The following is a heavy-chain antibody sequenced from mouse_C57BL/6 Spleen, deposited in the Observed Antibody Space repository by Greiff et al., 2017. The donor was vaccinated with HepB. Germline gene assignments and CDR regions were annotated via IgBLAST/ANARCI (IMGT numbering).Heavy chain of an antibody. CDR3: ARSPLLRYLYYAMDY. V-gene: IGHV1-26*01. J-gene: IGHJ4*01. D-gene: IGHD1-1*01. CDR2: INPNNGGT. Sequence: VQLQQSGPELVKPGASVKISCKASGYTFTDYYMNWVKQSHGKSLEWIGDINPNNGGTSYNQKFKGKATLTVDKSSSTAYMELRSLTSEDSAVYYCARSPLLRYLYYAMDYWGQGTSVTVSS. CDR1: GYTFTDYY.